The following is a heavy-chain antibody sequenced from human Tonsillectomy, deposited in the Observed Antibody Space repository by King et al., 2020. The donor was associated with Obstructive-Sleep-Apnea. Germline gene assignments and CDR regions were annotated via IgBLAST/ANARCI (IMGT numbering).Heavy chain of an antibody. D-gene: IGHD2-2*01. CDR3: ARWDILVLPAATPFYFYGMDV. CDR1: GYTFTTYG. Sequence: VQLVQSGGEVKKPGASVKVSCKASGYTFTTYGISWVRQAPGQGLEWMGWINPNNGNTNYPQKLQGRVTVTTDTSTSTVYMELRGLTSDDTAVYYCARWDILVLPAATPFYFYGMDVWGQGTMVTVSS. J-gene: IGHJ6*02. V-gene: IGHV1-18*01. CDR2: INPNNGNT.